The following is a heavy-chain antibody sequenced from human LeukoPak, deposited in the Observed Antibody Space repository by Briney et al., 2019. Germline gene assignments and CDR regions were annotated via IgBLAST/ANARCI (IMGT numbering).Heavy chain of an antibody. CDR1: EFTFSSYS. Sequence: GGSLRLSCAASEFTFSSYSMNWVRQAPGKGLEWVSYITNSGNSKSYADSVKGRFTISRDNSKNTLYLQMNSLRAEDTAVYYCVRGGGTDGFDYWGQGTLVTVSS. CDR3: VRGGGTDGFDY. D-gene: IGHD5-24*01. CDR2: ITNSGNSK. J-gene: IGHJ4*02. V-gene: IGHV3-48*01.